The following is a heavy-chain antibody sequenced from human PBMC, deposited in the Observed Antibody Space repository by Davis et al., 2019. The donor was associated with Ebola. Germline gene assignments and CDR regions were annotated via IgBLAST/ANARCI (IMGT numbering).Heavy chain of an antibody. CDR2: ISTYNGNT. V-gene: IGHV1-18*01. CDR3: ARDVRGITGPSEY. D-gene: IGHD1-1*01. CDR1: GYSFTDDG. J-gene: IGHJ4*02. Sequence: ASVTVSCKASGYSFTDDGISWVRQAPRQGLEWMGWISTYNGNTNYAQKVQGRITMTTDTSTSTAYMELRSLRSDDTARYYCARDVRGITGPSEYWGQGTLVTVSS.